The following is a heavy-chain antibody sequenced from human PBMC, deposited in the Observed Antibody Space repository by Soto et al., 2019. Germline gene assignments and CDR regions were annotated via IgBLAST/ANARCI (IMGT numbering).Heavy chain of an antibody. J-gene: IGHJ4*02. CDR1: GGSFSSGGHF. CDR3: ARVCSSVTCDEDY. D-gene: IGHD2-2*01. Sequence: SETLSLTCTVSGGSFSSGGHFLGWIRQFPGKGLEWIGYIQNRGNTYYVPSLKSRVTISLETSKNQFSLRLRSVTAAETAVYYCARVCSSVTCDEDYWGQGTLVTVSS. CDR2: IQNRGNT. V-gene: IGHV4-31*03.